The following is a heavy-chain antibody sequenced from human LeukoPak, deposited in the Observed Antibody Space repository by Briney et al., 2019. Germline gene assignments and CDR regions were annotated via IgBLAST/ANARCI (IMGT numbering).Heavy chain of an antibody. D-gene: IGHD1-26*01. CDR2: IKEDGSEK. J-gene: IGHJ4*02. CDR1: GFTFSSYW. Sequence: GGSLRLSCAASGFTFSSYWMNWVRQAPGKGLEWVANIKEDGSEKYYVDSVKGRFTISRDNAKKSLYLQMNSLRDEDTAVYYCAREGIVGATEDWGRGTLVTVSS. V-gene: IGHV3-7*01. CDR3: AREGIVGATED.